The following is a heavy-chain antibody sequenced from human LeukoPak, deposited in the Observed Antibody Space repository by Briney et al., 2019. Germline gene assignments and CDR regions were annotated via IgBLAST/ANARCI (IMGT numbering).Heavy chain of an antibody. CDR3: ARQGRSGYDSYWFDP. V-gene: IGHV4-39*01. CDR1: VGSISSSNYY. CDR2: IYYTGST. Sequence: SGTLSLTCTVSVGSISSSNYYWGWIRQPPGEGLQWIGNIYYTGSTYYNPSLKSRVTISVDTSKNQFSLKLSSVTAADTAVYYCARQGRSGYDSYWFDPWGQGTLVTVSS. J-gene: IGHJ5*02. D-gene: IGHD5-12*01.